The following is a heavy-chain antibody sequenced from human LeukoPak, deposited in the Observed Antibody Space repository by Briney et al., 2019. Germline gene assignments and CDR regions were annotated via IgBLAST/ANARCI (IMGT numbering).Heavy chain of an antibody. CDR2: IKQDGSEK. CDR3: ARDLVSGGGY. V-gene: IGHV3-7*01. Sequence: GGSLRLSCAASGFTFSSYLMSWVRQAPGKGLEWVANIKQDGSEKYYVDSVKGRFTISRDNAKNSLYLQMNSLRAEDTAVYYCARDLVSGGGYWGQGTLVTVSS. CDR1: GFTFSSYL. J-gene: IGHJ4*02. D-gene: IGHD6-25*01.